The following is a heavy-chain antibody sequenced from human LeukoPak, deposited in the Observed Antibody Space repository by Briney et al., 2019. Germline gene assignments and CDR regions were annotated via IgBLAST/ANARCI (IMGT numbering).Heavy chain of an antibody. CDR1: GGSISSGGYY. CDR2: IYYSGST. CDR3: ARARTYYYGSGSYYDLNFDY. D-gene: IGHD3-10*01. V-gene: IGHV4-31*03. J-gene: IGHJ4*02. Sequence: SETLSLTCTVSGGSISSGGYYWSWICQHPGKGLEWIGYIYYSGSTYYNPSLKSRVTISVDTSKNQFSLKLSSVTAADTAVYYCARARTYYYGSGSYYDLNFDYWGQGTLVTVSS.